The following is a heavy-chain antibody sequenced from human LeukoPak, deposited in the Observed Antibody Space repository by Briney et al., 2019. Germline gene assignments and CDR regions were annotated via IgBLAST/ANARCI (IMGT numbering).Heavy chain of an antibody. CDR3: AKDQYSLDDFWNAFDI. V-gene: IGHV3-23*01. J-gene: IGHJ3*02. Sequence: PGGSLRLSCAASGFTFSSYAMSWVRQAPGKGLEWVSAISGSGGSTYYADSVKGRFTISRDNSKNTLYLQMNSLRAEDTAVYYCAKDQYSLDDFWNAFDIWGQGTIVTVSS. D-gene: IGHD3-3*01. CDR2: ISGSGGST. CDR1: GFTFSSYA.